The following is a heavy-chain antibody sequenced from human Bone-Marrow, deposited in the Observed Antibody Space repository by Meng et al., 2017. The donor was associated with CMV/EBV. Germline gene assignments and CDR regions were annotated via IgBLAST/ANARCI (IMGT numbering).Heavy chain of an antibody. D-gene: IGHD3-3*01. J-gene: IGHJ6*02. CDR2: IWYDGSNK. Sequence: GGSLRLSCAASGFTFSSYAMHWVRQAPGKGLEWVAVIWYDGSNKYYADSVKGRFTISRDNSKNTLYLQMNSLRAEDTAVYYCAKEDGIRDFWSGVTYYYYYGMDVWGQGTAVTVSS. CDR3: AKEDGIRDFWSGVTYYYYYGMDV. CDR1: GFTFSSYA. V-gene: IGHV3-33*06.